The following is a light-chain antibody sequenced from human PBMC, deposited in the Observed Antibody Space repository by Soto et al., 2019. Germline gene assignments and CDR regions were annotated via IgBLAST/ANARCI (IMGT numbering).Light chain of an antibody. V-gene: IGKV1-5*01. CDR3: QQYYSDPYT. Sequence: DIQMTQSPSTLSASVGDRVTITCRASQIIGSSLAWYQQKPGKAPKLLIYDASTLQSGVPSRFSGSESGTEFTLTISSLQPDDSATYYCQQYYSDPYTFGQGTKLEIK. CDR1: QIIGSS. CDR2: DAS. J-gene: IGKJ2*01.